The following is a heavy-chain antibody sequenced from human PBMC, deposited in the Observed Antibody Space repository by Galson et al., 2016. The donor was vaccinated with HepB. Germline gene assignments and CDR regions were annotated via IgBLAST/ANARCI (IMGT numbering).Heavy chain of an antibody. Sequence: SVKVSCKASGYTFSSYYMHWVRQAPGQGLEWMGIINPSGGSTTYAQKFQGRVTMTRDTSTSTVHMELSSLRTEDTAVYYCARAGIAAGGDYWGQGTLVTVSS. D-gene: IGHD6-13*01. CDR2: INPSGGST. J-gene: IGHJ4*02. CDR3: ARAGIAAGGDY. V-gene: IGHV1-46*01. CDR1: GYTFSSYY.